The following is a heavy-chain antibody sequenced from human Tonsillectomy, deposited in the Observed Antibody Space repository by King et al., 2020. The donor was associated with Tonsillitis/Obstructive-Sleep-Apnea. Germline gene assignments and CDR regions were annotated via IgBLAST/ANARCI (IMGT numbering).Heavy chain of an antibody. CDR1: GGTFSSYA. Sequence: VQLVESGAEVKKPGSSVKVSCKASGGTFSSYAISWVRQAPGQGLEWMGGIIPIFGTANYAQKFQGRVTITADASTSTAYMELSSLRSEDTAVYYCARDLRSLWGSSSFDYWGQGTLVTVSS. J-gene: IGHJ4*02. D-gene: IGHD6-6*01. V-gene: IGHV1-69*01. CDR3: ARDLRSLWGSSSFDY. CDR2: IIPIFGTA.